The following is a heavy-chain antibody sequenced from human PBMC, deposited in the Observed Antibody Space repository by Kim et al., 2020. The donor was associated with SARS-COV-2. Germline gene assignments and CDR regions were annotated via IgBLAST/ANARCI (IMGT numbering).Heavy chain of an antibody. CDR2: IWYDGSNK. Sequence: GGSLRLSCAASGFTFSSYGMHWVRQAPGKGLEWVAVIWYDGSNKYYADSVKGRFTISRDNSKNTLYLQMNSLRAEDTAVYYCASHYYGSGSWSFDYWGQGTLVTVSS. CDR3: ASHYYGSGSWSFDY. CDR1: GFTFSSYG. V-gene: IGHV3-33*01. D-gene: IGHD3-10*01. J-gene: IGHJ4*02.